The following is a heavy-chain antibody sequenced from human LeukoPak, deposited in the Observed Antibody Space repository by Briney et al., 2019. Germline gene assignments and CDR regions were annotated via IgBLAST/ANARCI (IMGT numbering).Heavy chain of an antibody. D-gene: IGHD3-22*01. CDR3: VRDWGYDSSGYWQKYFDT. V-gene: IGHV3-23*01. Sequence: GGTLRLSCAASGFTFSSYGMNWVRQAPGKGLEWVSGIGPSGAKTYYADSVKGRFTISRDNAKNTLYLQMNSLRAEDTAVYYCVRDWGYDSSGYWQKYFDTWGQGTLVTVSS. J-gene: IGHJ4*02. CDR1: GFTFSSYG. CDR2: IGPSGAKT.